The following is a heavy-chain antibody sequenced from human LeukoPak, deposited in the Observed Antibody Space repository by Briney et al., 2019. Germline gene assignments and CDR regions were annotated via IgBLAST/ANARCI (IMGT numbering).Heavy chain of an antibody. CDR3: ARDQAPNTLIGTTMVRGVGFDY. J-gene: IGHJ4*02. V-gene: IGHV3-30*03. D-gene: IGHD3-10*01. Sequence: GRSLRLSCAASGFTFNSYGMHWVRQAPGKGLEWVAVISYDGSNKYYADSVKGRFTISRDNSKNTVNLQMNSLRAEDTAVYYCARDQAPNTLIGTTMVRGVGFDYWGQGTLVTVSS. CDR2: ISYDGSNK. CDR1: GFTFNSYG.